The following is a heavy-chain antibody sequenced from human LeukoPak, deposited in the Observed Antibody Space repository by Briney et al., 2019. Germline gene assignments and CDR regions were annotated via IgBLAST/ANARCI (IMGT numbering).Heavy chain of an antibody. CDR2: INHSGST. CDR1: GGSFSGYY. D-gene: IGHD3-22*01. V-gene: IGHV4-34*01. Sequence: SETLSLTCAVYGGSFSGYYWSWIRQPPGKGLEWIGEINHSGSTNYNPSLKSRVTISVDTSKNQFSLKLSSVTAADTDVYYCARDRAHYYDSSGYFDYWGQGTLVTVSS. CDR3: ARDRAHYYDSSGYFDY. J-gene: IGHJ4*02.